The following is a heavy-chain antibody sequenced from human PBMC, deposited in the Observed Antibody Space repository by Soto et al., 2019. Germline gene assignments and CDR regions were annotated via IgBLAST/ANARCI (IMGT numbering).Heavy chain of an antibody. J-gene: IGHJ6*03. CDR2: INPNSGGT. CDR3: ARDGWQLRPFGSGYYYYMDV. CDR1: GYTFTGYY. Sequence: VASVKVSCKASGYTFTGYYMHWVRQAPGQGLEWMGWINPNSGGTNYAQKFQGWVTMTRDTSISTAYMELSRLRSDDTAVYYCARDGWQLRPFGSGYYYYMDVWGKGTTVTVSS. D-gene: IGHD6-6*01. V-gene: IGHV1-2*04.